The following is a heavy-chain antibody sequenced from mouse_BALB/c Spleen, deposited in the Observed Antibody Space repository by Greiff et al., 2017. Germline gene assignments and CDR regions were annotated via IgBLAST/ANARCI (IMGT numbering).Heavy chain of an antibody. CDR1: GYTFTDYA. CDR3: ARYQGYAMDY. J-gene: IGHJ4*01. CDR2: ISTYYGDA. Sequence: QVQLQQSGAELVRPGVSVKISCKGSGYTFTDYAMHWVKQSHAKSLEWIGVISTYYGDASYNQKFKGKATMTVDKSSSTAYMELARLTSEDSAIYYCARYQGYAMDYWGQGTSVTVSS. V-gene: IGHV1S137*01.